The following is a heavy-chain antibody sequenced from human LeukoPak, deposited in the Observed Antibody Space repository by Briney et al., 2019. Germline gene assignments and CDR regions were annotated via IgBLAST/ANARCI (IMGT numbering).Heavy chain of an antibody. D-gene: IGHD3-22*01. V-gene: IGHV3-53*01. CDR1: GFTVSSNY. J-gene: IGHJ4*02. CDR3: ATGSGYYYDH. Sequence: GGSLRLSCAASGFTVSSNYMSWVRQAPGKGLEWVSIIYSGGSTYYADSVKGRSTISRDNSKNTLYLQMSSLRVEDTAVYYCATGSGYYYDHWGQGTLVTVSS. CDR2: IYSGGST.